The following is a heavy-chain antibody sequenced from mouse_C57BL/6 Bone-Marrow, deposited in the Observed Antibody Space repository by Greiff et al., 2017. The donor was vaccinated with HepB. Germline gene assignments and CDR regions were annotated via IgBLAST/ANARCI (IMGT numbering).Heavy chain of an antibody. CDR2: INPSNGGT. V-gene: IGHV1-53*01. Sequence: QVQLQQPGTELVKPGASVKLSCKASGYTFTSYWMHWVKQRPGQGLEWIGNINPSNGGTNYNEKFKSKATLTVDKSSSTAYMQFSSLTSVYSAVYFCARPAYYSNYGFAYWGQGNLVTVTA. D-gene: IGHD2-5*01. CDR3: ARPAYYSNYGFAY. J-gene: IGHJ3*01. CDR1: GYTFTSYW.